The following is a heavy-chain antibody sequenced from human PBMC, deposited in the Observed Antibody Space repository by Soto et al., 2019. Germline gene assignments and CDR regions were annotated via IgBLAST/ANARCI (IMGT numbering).Heavy chain of an antibody. CDR1: GGSVSSVNYY. D-gene: IGHD3-22*01. J-gene: IGHJ4*02. CDR3: ARGVYYDSSGYYGGYYFDY. Sequence: SETLSLTCTVSGGSVSSVNYYWSWIRQPPGKGLEWIGYIYYSGSTNYNPSLKSRVTISVDTSKNQFSLKLSSVTAADTAVYYCARGVYYDSSGYYGGYYFDYWGQGTLVTVSS. V-gene: IGHV4-61*01. CDR2: IYYSGST.